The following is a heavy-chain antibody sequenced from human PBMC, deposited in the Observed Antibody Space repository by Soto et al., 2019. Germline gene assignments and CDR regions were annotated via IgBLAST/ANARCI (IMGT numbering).Heavy chain of an antibody. CDR1: GGSFSGYY. Sequence: PSETLSLTCAVYGGSFSGYYWSWIRQPPGKGLEWIGEINHSGSTNYNPSLKSRVTISVDTSKNQFSLKLSSVTAADTAVYYCARDRYNWNWDYYGMDVWGQGTTVTVSS. CDR3: ARDRYNWNWDYYGMDV. J-gene: IGHJ6*02. D-gene: IGHD1-7*01. CDR2: INHSGST. V-gene: IGHV4-34*01.